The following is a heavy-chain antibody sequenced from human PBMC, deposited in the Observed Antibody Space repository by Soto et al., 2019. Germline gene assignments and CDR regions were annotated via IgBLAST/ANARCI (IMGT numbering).Heavy chain of an antibody. CDR2: INHSGST. CDR3: ARDPLWYGEFDP. D-gene: IGHD7-27*01. Sequence: PSETLSLTCAVYGGSFSGYYWSWIRQPPGKGLEWIGEINHSGSTNYNPSLKSRVTISVDTSKNQFSLKLSSVTAADTAVYYCARDPLWYGEFDPWGQGTLVTVSS. CDR1: GGSFSGYY. J-gene: IGHJ5*02. V-gene: IGHV4-34*01.